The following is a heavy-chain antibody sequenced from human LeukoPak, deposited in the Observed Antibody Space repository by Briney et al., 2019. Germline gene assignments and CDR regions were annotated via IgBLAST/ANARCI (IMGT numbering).Heavy chain of an antibody. CDR2: ISWNSGSI. Sequence: PGRSLRLSCAASGFTFDDYAMHWVRQAPGKGLEWVSGISWNSGSIGYADSVKGRFTISRDNAKNSLYLQMNSLRAEDTGLYYCAKDALLRYFDWVPDAFDIWGQGTMVTVSS. CDR3: AKDALLRYFDWVPDAFDI. D-gene: IGHD3-9*01. V-gene: IGHV3-9*01. J-gene: IGHJ3*02. CDR1: GFTFDDYA.